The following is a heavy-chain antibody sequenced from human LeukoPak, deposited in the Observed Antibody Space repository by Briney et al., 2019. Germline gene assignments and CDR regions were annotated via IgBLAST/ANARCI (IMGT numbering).Heavy chain of an antibody. D-gene: IGHD6-19*01. CDR2: FDPEDGET. V-gene: IGHV1-24*01. CDR1: GYTLTELS. J-gene: IGHJ4*02. CDR3: ATDLAVAGTFSY. Sequence: GASVKVSCKVSGYTLTELSMHWVRQAPGKGLEWMGGFDPEDGETIYAQKFQGRVTMTEDTSTDTAYMGLSSLRSEDTAVYYCATDLAVAGTFSYWGQGTLVTVSS.